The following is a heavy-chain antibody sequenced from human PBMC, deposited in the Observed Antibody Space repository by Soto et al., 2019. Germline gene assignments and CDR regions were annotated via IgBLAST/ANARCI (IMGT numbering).Heavy chain of an antibody. CDR2: INPNSGGT. D-gene: IGHD6-19*01. Sequence: AASVKVSCKASGYTFTGYYMHWVRQAPGQGLEWMGWINPNSGGTNYAQKFQGRVTMTRDTSISTAYMELSRLRSDDTAVYYCARDLPSGIAVAGPWGQGTLVTVSS. CDR3: ARDLPSGIAVAGP. J-gene: IGHJ5*02. V-gene: IGHV1-2*02. CDR1: GYTFTGYY.